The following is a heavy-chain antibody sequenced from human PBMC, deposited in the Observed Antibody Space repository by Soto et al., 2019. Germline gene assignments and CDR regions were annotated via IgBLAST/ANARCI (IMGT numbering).Heavy chain of an antibody. CDR3: ARDAARGSYSVGLNWFDP. Sequence: QVQLVQSGAEVKKPGSSVKVSCKASGGTFSSYAISWVRQAPGQGLEWMGGLIPIFGTANYAQKFQGRVTITADESTSTAYMELSSLRSEDTAVYYCARDAARGSYSVGLNWFDPWGQGTLVTVSS. CDR1: GGTFSSYA. J-gene: IGHJ5*02. D-gene: IGHD1-26*01. CDR2: LIPIFGTA. V-gene: IGHV1-69*01.